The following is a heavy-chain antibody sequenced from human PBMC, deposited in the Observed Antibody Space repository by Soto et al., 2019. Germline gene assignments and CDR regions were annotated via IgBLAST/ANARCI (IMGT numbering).Heavy chain of an antibody. CDR1: GISLSNNA. CDR3: AKRGDSTSWYWFGP. Sequence: EVQLLESGGGLVQPGGSLRVSCAASGISLSNNAMSWVRQAPGKGLEWVSSISASGTSTYYADSVTGRFTISREISSNTLYLEMHSLRADDTAVYYCAKRGDSTSWYWFGPWGQGTLVTVSS. D-gene: IGHD6-13*01. CDR2: ISASGTST. J-gene: IGHJ5*02. V-gene: IGHV3-23*01.